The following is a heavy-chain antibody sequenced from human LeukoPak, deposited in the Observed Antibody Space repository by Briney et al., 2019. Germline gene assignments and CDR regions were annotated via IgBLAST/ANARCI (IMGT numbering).Heavy chain of an antibody. Sequence: SETLSLTCTVSGGSISIYYWSWIRQPPGKGLEWIGYIYNSGSTNYNPSLKSRVTISVDTSKNQFSLNLGSVTAADTAVYYCAGCYSFYYYGMDVWGQGTTVAVSS. CDR2: IYNSGST. D-gene: IGHD2-15*01. CDR3: AGCYSFYYYGMDV. V-gene: IGHV4-59*01. CDR1: GGSISIYY. J-gene: IGHJ6*02.